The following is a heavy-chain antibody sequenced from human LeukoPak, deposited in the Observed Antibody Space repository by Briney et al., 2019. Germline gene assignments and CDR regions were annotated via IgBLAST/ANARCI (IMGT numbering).Heavy chain of an antibody. D-gene: IGHD3-3*01. CDR1: GNYW. CDR3: ARVYDFWSGYYFDD. V-gene: IGHV3-74*01. J-gene: IGHJ4*02. CDR2: INSDGSWT. Sequence: GGSLRLSCAASGNYWMHWVRQAPGKGLVWVSHINSDGSWTSYADSVKGRFTISRDNSKNTLYLQMNSLRAEDTAVYYCARVYDFWSGYYFDDWGQGTLVTVSS.